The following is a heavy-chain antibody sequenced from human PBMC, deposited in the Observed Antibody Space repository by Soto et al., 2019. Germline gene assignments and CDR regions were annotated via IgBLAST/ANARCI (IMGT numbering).Heavy chain of an antibody. CDR2: ISAYNGNT. J-gene: IGHJ4*02. Sequence: ASVKVSCKASGYTFTSYGISWERQAPGQGLEWMGWISAYNGNTNYAQKLQGRVTMTTDTSTSTAYMELRSLRSDDTAVYYCARGKYSSSWPDFDYWGQGTLVTVSS. CDR1: GYTFTSYG. V-gene: IGHV1-18*01. D-gene: IGHD6-13*01. CDR3: ARGKYSSSWPDFDY.